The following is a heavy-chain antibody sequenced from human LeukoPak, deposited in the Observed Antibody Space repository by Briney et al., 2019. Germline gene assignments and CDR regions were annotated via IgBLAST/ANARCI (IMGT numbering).Heavy chain of an antibody. D-gene: IGHD6-25*01. Sequence: SETLSLTCTVSGGSINNNNYYWGWLGQPPGKGLEMIGSIYYAGITYYSPTLNSRVTISVDTSKDQLSRMLTSVAAIDTAVYYCARQSSGLDLMDVWGQGTTVAASS. CDR3: ARQSSGLDLMDV. CDR1: GGSINNNNYY. V-gene: IGHV4-39*01. J-gene: IGHJ6*02. CDR2: IYYAGIT.